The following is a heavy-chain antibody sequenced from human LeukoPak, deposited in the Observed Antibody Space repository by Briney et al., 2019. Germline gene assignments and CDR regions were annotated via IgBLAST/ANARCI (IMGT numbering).Heavy chain of an antibody. CDR1: GFTFDDYA. CDR2: ISSSSSTI. V-gene: IGHV3-48*01. Sequence: GRSLRLSCAGSGFTFDDYAMHWVRQAPGKGLEWVSYISSSSSTIYYADSVKGRFTISRDNAKNSLYLQMNSLRAEDTAVYYCARKLWFGEQYYMDVWGKGTTVTVSS. CDR3: ARKLWFGEQYYMDV. D-gene: IGHD3-10*01. J-gene: IGHJ6*03.